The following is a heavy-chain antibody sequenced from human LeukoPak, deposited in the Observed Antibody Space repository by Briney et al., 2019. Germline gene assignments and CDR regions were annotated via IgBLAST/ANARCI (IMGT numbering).Heavy chain of an antibody. D-gene: IGHD6-13*01. CDR2: IYYSGST. CDR1: GGSISSSSYY. CDR3: ARSWQLGSDYYYMDV. J-gene: IGHJ6*03. V-gene: IGHV4-39*01. Sequence: SETLSLTCTASGGSISSSSYYWGWIRQPPGKGLEWIGSIYYSGSTYYKPSVKSRVPISVDTSKNQCSLKLSSVTAADTAVYYCARSWQLGSDYYYMDVWGKGTTVTVSS.